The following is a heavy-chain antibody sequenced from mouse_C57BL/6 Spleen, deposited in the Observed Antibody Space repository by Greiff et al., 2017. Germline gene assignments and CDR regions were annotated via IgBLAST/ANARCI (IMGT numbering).Heavy chain of an antibody. CDR2: IGPGSGST. CDR1: GYTFTDYY. D-gene: IGHD1-1*01. Sequence: QVQLQQSGAELVKPGASVKISCKASGYTFTDYYINWVKQRPGQGLEWIGKIGPGSGSTYYNEKFKGKATLTADKSSSTAYMQLSSLTSEDSAVYFCVREGNYYGSSYGWFAYWGQGTLVTVSA. CDR3: VREGNYYGSSYGWFAY. V-gene: IGHV1-77*01. J-gene: IGHJ3*01.